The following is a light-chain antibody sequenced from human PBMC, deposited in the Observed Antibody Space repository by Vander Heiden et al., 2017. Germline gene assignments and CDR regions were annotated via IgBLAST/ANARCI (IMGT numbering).Light chain of an antibody. CDR3: ETWDSGLSAVV. CDR1: TSNIGNNY. V-gene: IGLV1-51*01. CDR2: DNN. Sequence: SVLTQPPSVSAAPGQKVTISCSGSTSNIGNNYVSWYQQLPGTAPKLLIYDNNKRPSGIPDRFSGSKSGTSATLGITGLQTGDEADYYCETWDSGLSAVVFGGGTKLTVL. J-gene: IGLJ2*01.